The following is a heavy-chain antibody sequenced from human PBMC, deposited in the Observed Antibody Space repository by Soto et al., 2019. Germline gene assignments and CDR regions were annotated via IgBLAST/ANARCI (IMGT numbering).Heavy chain of an antibody. V-gene: IGHV4-38-2*02. D-gene: IGHD3-22*01. CDR2: IYHSGDT. CDR3: ARDRSQDYDSSGLFDS. Sequence: KASETLSLTCGVSGYSIRSGYYWGWIRQPPGRGLEWIGTIYHSGDTYYNPSLKSRVTISGDTSKNQFSLQLTSVAAADTAVYYCARDRSQDYDSSGLFDSLGQGILVTVSS. CDR1: GYSIRSGYY. J-gene: IGHJ4*02.